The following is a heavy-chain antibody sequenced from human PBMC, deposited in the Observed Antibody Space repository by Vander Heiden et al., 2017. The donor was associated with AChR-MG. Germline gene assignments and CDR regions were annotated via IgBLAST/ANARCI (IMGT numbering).Heavy chain of an antibody. V-gene: IGHV1-18*01. CDR1: GYTFTSYG. D-gene: IGHD3-22*01. J-gene: IGHJ4*02. CDR3: ARDPGGYYYDSSGYYSADY. CDR2: ISAYNGNT. Sequence: QVQLVQSGAEVKKPGASVTVSCKASGYTFTSYGISWVRQAPGQGLEWMGWISAYNGNTNYAQKLQGRVTMTTDTSTSTAYMELRSLRSDDTAVYYCARDPGGYYYDSSGYYSADYWGQGTLVTVSS.